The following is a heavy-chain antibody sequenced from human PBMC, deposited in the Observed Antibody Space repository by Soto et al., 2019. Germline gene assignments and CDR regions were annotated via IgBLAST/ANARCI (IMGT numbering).Heavy chain of an antibody. Sequence: EVQLVESGEGLVQPGGSLRLSCAASGFTFSSYAMHWVRQAPGKGLEYVSAISSNGGSTYYADSVKGRFTISRDNSKNTLYLQMGSLTAEEIAVYYCASGSVDDSSGYYYVFDYWRQGTLVTVSS. CDR1: GFTFSSYA. CDR3: ASGSVDDSSGYYYVFDY. CDR2: ISSNGGST. V-gene: IGHV3-64*02. J-gene: IGHJ4*02. D-gene: IGHD3-22*01.